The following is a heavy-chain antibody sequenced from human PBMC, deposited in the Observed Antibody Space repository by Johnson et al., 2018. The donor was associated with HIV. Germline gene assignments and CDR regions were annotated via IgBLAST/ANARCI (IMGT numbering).Heavy chain of an antibody. Sequence: QVQLVESGGGVMQPGKSLRLSCEASGFTFRSYAMHWVRQAPGKGLEWVAVITYDGRNKYYADSVKGRFTISRDNAKNSLYVQMNSLRAEDTGVYYCARYTSGWYIGADAFDIWGQGTMVTVSS. CDR3: ARYTSGWYIGADAFDI. CDR2: ITYDGRNK. V-gene: IGHV3-30*04. J-gene: IGHJ3*02. CDR1: GFTFRSYA. D-gene: IGHD6-19*01.